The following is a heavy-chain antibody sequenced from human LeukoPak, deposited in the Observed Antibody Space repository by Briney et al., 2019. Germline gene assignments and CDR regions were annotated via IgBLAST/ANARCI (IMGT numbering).Heavy chain of an antibody. Sequence: PGGSLRLSCAASGFTFSSYGMHWVRQAPGKGLEWVAVIWYGGSNKYYADSVKGRFTISRDNSKNTLYLQMNSLRAEDTAVYYCARDRDYGHFDYWGQGTLVTVSS. V-gene: IGHV3-33*01. CDR3: ARDRDYGHFDY. CDR1: GFTFSSYG. CDR2: IWYGGSNK. J-gene: IGHJ4*02. D-gene: IGHD4-17*01.